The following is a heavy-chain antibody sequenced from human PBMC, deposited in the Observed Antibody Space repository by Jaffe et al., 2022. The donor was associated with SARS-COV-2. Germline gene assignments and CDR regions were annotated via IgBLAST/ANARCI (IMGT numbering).Heavy chain of an antibody. Sequence: QVQLQQWGAGLLKPSETLSLTCAVYGGSFSGYYWSWIRQPPGKGLEWIGEINHSGSTNYNPSLKSRVTISVDTSKNQFSLKLSSVTAADTAVYYCARWSRSSWYLYATYNWFDPWGQGTLVTVSS. CDR2: INHSGST. J-gene: IGHJ5*02. V-gene: IGHV4-34*01. D-gene: IGHD6-13*01. CDR3: ARWSRSSWYLYATYNWFDP. CDR1: GGSFSGYY.